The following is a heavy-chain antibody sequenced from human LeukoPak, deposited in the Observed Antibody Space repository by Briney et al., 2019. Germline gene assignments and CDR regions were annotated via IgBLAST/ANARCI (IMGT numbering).Heavy chain of an antibody. CDR3: ARGRRLSEWLLSSHDS. Sequence: GGSLRLSCEASEFTFSSYTMHWVRQAPGKGLEWVAVISSDGSHKQYADSVKGRFTVSRDNSKNTVSLQMNSLRGEDTAVYYCARGRRLSEWLLSSHDSWGQGTLVTVSS. CDR1: EFTFSSYT. J-gene: IGHJ4*02. V-gene: IGHV3-30-3*01. D-gene: IGHD3-3*01. CDR2: ISSDGSHK.